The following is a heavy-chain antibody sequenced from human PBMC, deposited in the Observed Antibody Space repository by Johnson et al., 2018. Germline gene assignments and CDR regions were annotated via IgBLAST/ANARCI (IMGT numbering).Heavy chain of an antibody. V-gene: IGHV3-30*18. CDR3: AKDKSNNYYYYMDV. CDR2: LSHSGKNE. CDR1: GFTFITYG. D-gene: IGHD2/OR15-2a*01. J-gene: IGHJ6*03. Sequence: VRLVQAGGGVVEPGRSLRLSCAASGFTFITYGMHSVRQAQGKGLAWVAFLSHSGKNELYEATVMGRFTISRDNSNNTLYLQMDNLRVEDTAIYYCAKDKSNNYYYYMDVWGKGTTVTVSS.